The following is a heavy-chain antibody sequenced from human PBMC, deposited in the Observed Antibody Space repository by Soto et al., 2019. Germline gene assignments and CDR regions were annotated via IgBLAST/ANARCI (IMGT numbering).Heavy chain of an antibody. D-gene: IGHD3-16*02. J-gene: IGHJ5*02. V-gene: IGHV4-39*01. CDR1: GGSISSSSYY. CDR2: IYYSGST. CDR3: ARSKYDYGWGSYRSNWFDP. Sequence: SLTCTVSGGSISSSSYYWGWIRQPPGKVLEWIGSIYYSGSTYYNPSLKSRVTISVDTSKNQFSLKLSSVTAADTAVYYCARSKYDYGWGSYRSNWFDPWGQGTLVTVPS.